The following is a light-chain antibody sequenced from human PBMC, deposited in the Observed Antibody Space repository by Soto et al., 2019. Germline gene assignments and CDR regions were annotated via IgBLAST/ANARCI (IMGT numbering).Light chain of an antibody. CDR3: QQYGSSPLLT. Sequence: VMTQSPATLSVSPGEGATLSCRASQSVSSSYLAWYQQKPGQAPRLLIYGASSRATGIPDRFSGSGSGTDFTLTISRLEPEDFAVYYCQQYGSSPLLTFGGGTKVDNK. CDR1: QSVSSSY. CDR2: GAS. J-gene: IGKJ4*01. V-gene: IGKV3-20*01.